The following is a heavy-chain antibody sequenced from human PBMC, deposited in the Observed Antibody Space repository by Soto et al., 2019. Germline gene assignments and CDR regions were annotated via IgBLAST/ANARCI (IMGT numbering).Heavy chain of an antibody. CDR2: IVVGSGNT. V-gene: IGHV1-58*01. Sequence: SVKVSCKASGFTFTSSAVQWVRQARGQRLEWIGWIVVGSGNTNYAQKFQERVTITRDMSTSTAYMELSSLRSEDTAVYYCADLDYDSSGYHPKWFDPWGQGTLGTVS. CDR3: ADLDYDSSGYHPKWFDP. D-gene: IGHD3-22*01. CDR1: GFTFTSSA. J-gene: IGHJ5*02.